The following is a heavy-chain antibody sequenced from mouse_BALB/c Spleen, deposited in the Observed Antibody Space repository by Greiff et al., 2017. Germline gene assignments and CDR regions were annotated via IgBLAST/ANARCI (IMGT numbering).Heavy chain of an antibody. CDR3: ARRITTHFDY. D-gene: IGHD2-4*01. J-gene: IGHJ2*01. CDR2: IDPANGNT. Sequence: EVQLQESGAELVKPGASVKLSCTASGFNIKDTYMHWVKQRPEQGLEWIGRIDPANGNTKYDPKFQGKATITADTSSNTAYLQLSSLTSEDTAVYYCARRITTHFDYWGQGTTLTVAS. V-gene: IGHV14-3*02. CDR1: GFNIKDTY.